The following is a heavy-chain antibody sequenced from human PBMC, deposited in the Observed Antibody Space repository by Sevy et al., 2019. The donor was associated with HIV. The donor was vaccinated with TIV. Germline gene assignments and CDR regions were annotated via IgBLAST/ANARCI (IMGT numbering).Heavy chain of an antibody. CDR2: IYSGGST. CDR3: ATGRYSSRWYLDF. Sequence: GGSLRLSCAASGFTVSSNYMSWVRQAPGKGLEWVSVIYSGGSTYYADSVKGRFTISRDNSKNTLYLQMNSLRAEETAVYYCATGRYSSRWYLDFWGQGTLVTVSS. J-gene: IGHJ4*01. D-gene: IGHD6-13*01. V-gene: IGHV3-53*01. CDR1: GFTVSSNY.